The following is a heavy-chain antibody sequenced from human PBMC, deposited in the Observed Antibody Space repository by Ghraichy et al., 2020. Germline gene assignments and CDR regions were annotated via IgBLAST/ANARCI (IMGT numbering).Heavy chain of an antibody. CDR1: GGSISSYY. V-gene: IGHV4-59*01. Sequence: ESLNISCTVSGGSISSYYWSWIRQPPGKGLEWIGYIYYSGSTNYNPSLKSRVTISVDTSKNQFSLKLSSVTAADTAVYYCARLRAGLRRYYYGMDVWGQGTTVTVSS. D-gene: IGHD5-12*01. CDR2: IYYSGST. CDR3: ARLRAGLRRYYYGMDV. J-gene: IGHJ6*02.